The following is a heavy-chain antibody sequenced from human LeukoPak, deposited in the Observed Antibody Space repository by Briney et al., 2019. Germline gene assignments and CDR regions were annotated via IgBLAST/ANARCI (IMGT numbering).Heavy chain of an antibody. CDR1: GFTFSNYG. V-gene: IGHV3-30*18. Sequence: PGGSLRLSCAASGFTFSNYGMHWVRQAPGKGLEWVAVISYDGSNKYYADSVKGRFTISRDNSKNTLYLQMNSLRVEDTAVYYCAKGLMGRCSGNGCYSVYWGQGTLVTVSS. CDR2: ISYDGSNK. D-gene: IGHD3-22*01. CDR3: AKGLMGRCSGNGCYSVY. J-gene: IGHJ4*02.